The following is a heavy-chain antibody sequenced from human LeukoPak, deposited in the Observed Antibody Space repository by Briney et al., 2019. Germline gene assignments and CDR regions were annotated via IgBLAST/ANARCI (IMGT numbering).Heavy chain of an antibody. D-gene: IGHD4-11*01. CDR2: ISGSGGST. CDR1: GFTFSSYA. Sequence: GGSLRLSCAASGFTFSSYAMSWVRQAPGKGLEWVSAISGSGGSTYYADSVKGRFTISRDNSKNTLYLQMNSLRAEDTAVYYCAKDPRGPPVKSSTVTLPIVELDYWGQGTLVTVSS. V-gene: IGHV3-23*01. CDR3: AKDPRGPPVKSSTVTLPIVELDY. J-gene: IGHJ4*02.